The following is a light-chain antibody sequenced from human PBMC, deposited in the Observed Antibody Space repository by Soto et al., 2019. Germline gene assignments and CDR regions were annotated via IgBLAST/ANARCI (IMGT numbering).Light chain of an antibody. CDR1: SSNIGNNY. Sequence: QSVLTQPPSVSATPGQKVTISCSGSSSNIGNNYVSWYQQFPGAAPKLLIYDNYWRPSEIPDRFSASKSGTSATLGITGLQTGDEADYYCATWDSSLSAVVVGGGTKLTVL. CDR2: DNY. V-gene: IGLV1-51*01. J-gene: IGLJ2*01. CDR3: ATWDSSLSAVV.